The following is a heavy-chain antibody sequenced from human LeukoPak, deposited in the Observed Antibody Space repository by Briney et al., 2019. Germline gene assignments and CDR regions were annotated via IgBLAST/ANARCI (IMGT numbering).Heavy chain of an antibody. Sequence: GGSLRLSCAASGFTFSSYAMHWVRQAPGKGLEWVAVISYDGSNKYYADSVKGRFTISRDNSKNTLYLQMNSLRAEDTAVYYCARDQYCSSTSCYNYYYMDVWGKGTTVTVSS. V-gene: IGHV3-30-3*01. CDR1: GFTFSSYA. CDR3: ARDQYCSSTSCYNYYYMDV. J-gene: IGHJ6*03. CDR2: ISYDGSNK. D-gene: IGHD2-2*02.